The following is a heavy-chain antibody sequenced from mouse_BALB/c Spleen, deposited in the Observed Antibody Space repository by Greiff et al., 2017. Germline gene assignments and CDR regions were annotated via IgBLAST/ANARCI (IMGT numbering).Heavy chain of an antibody. D-gene: IGHD2-10*01. Sequence: EVKLMESGGGLVKPGGSLKLSCAASGFTFSSYAMSWVRQTPEKRLEWVASISSGGSTYYPDSVKGRFTISRDNARNILYLQMSSLRSEDTAMYYCARRAYYGNYLFAYWGQGTLVTVSA. CDR2: ISSGGST. CDR3: ARRAYYGNYLFAY. V-gene: IGHV5-6-5*01. CDR1: GFTFSSYA. J-gene: IGHJ3*01.